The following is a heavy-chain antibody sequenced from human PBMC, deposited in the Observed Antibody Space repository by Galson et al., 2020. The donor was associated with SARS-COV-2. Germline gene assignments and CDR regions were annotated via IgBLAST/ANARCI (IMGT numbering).Heavy chain of an antibody. CDR2: IYWDDDE. CDR1: GFSPSSSGVG. Sequence: SGPTLVKPTQTLTLTCTFSGFSPSSSGVGVGWIRQPPGKALEWLALIYWDDDEHYSPSLKSRLTITKATSKNQDVLTMTNMDPVDTGTYYCAHVLYFESSGYWGFDYWGQGTRVIVSS. CDR3: AHVLYFESSGYWGFDY. D-gene: IGHD3-22*01. V-gene: IGHV2-5*02. J-gene: IGHJ4*02.